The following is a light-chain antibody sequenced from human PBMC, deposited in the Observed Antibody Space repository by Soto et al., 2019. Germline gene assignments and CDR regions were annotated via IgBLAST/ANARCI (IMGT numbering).Light chain of an antibody. Sequence: DIPMTQSPSTLSASVGDRVTITCRASQSASTFLAWYQQKPGQAPKLLIYDASTLQSGVPSRFSASGSGTEFALTISGLQPDDFAVYYCQQYNRYAVTFGQGTKVEIK. CDR3: QQYNRYAVT. CDR1: QSASTF. J-gene: IGKJ1*01. CDR2: DAS. V-gene: IGKV1-5*01.